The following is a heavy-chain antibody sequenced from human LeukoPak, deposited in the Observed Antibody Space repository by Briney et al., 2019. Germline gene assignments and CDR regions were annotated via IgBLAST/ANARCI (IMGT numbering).Heavy chain of an antibody. CDR2: ISYDGSNK. CDR1: GFTFSSSG. D-gene: IGHD4-17*01. J-gene: IGHJ3*02. V-gene: IGHV3-30*18. CDR3: AKMRSPTAHSGDAFDT. Sequence: PGRSLRLSCAVSGFTFSSSGIHWVRQAPGKGLEWVAVISYDGSNKYYVDSVKGRFTISRDNSKNTLNLQMNSLRAEDTAVYYCAKMRSPTAHSGDAFDTWGQGTMVTVSS.